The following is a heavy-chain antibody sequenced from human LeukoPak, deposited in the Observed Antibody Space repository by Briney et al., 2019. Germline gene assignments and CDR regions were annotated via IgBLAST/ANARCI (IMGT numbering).Heavy chain of an antibody. CDR1: GYTFTGYY. J-gene: IGHJ4*02. Sequence: ASVKVSCKASGYTFTGYYMHWVRQAPGQGLEWMGWINPNRGGTNYAQKFQGSVTMTRDTSFSTAYMELNSLRSDDTAVYYCARDSYYGDSRSLHFDYWGQGTLVTVSS. CDR2: INPNRGGT. V-gene: IGHV1-2*02. D-gene: IGHD4-17*01. CDR3: ARDSYYGDSRSLHFDY.